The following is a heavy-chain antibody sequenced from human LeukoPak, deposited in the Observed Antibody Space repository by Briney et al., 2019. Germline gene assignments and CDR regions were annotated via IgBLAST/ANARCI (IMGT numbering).Heavy chain of an antibody. V-gene: IGHV4-39*07. CDR3: ARYGSGSTWSDP. J-gene: IGHJ5*02. D-gene: IGHD3-10*01. Sequence: PETLSLTCTVNSGSISTISTYCGRIRQPPGKGLEWIWYINYRGSTYYKPSLKSRVTISVYTSKNQFSLKLTSVPATDTAVYYCARYGSGSTWSDPWGQGNLVTVSP. CDR1: SGSISTISTY. CDR2: INYRGST.